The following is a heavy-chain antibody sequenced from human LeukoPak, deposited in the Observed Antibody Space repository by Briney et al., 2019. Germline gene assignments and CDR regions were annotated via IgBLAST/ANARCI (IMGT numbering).Heavy chain of an antibody. CDR3: ARKSIAARQGFDP. J-gene: IGHJ5*02. Sequence: GESLKTSSKGSGYSFTSYWIGWVRQMPGKGLEWMGIIYPGDSDTRYSPSFQGQVTISADKSISTAYLQWSSLKASDTAMYYCARKSIAARQGFDPWGQGTLVTVSS. V-gene: IGHV5-51*01. CDR2: IYPGDSDT. D-gene: IGHD6-6*01. CDR1: GYSFTSYW.